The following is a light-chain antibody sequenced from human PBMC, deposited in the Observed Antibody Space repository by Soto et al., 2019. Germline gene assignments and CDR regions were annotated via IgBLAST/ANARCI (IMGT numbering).Light chain of an antibody. CDR2: DVS. CDR3: NSFTSSSTYV. J-gene: IGLJ1*01. V-gene: IGLV2-14*02. Sequence: QSALTQPASVSGSPGQSITISCTGTSSDVGSYNLVSWYQQHPGKAPKLMIYDVSNRPSGVSNRFSGSKSGNTASLTISGLQAEDEANYYCNSFTSSSTYVFGTGTKVTV. CDR1: SSDVGSYNL.